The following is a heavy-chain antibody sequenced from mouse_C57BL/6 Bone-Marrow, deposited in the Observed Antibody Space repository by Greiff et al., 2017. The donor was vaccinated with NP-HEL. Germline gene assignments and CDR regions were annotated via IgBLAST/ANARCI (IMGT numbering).Heavy chain of an antibody. D-gene: IGHD1-1*01. CDR3: AREGYGSSYPWYFDV. CDR1: GYTFTDYN. J-gene: IGHJ1*03. Sequence: EVQLQQSGPELVKPGASVKMSCTASGYTFTDYNMHWVKQSPGKSLEWIGYINPNNGGTSYNQKFKGKATLTVNKSSSTAYMELRSLTSEDSAVYDCAREGYGSSYPWYFDVWGTGTTVTVSS. CDR2: INPNNGGT. V-gene: IGHV1-22*01.